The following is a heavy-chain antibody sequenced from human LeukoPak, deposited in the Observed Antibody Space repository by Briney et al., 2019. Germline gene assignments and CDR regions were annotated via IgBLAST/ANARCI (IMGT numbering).Heavy chain of an antibody. V-gene: IGHV1-18*01. CDR2: ISGYNGDT. Sequence: ASVKVSCKASGYAFTNYGFNWVRQAPGQGLEWMGWISGYNGDTNYAQKLQGRVTMTTDTSTRTAYMELRSLRSDDTAVYYCARAVGGGRWCPDLWGRGTLVTVSS. D-gene: IGHD2-8*02. CDR3: ARAVGGGRWCPDL. CDR1: GYAFTNYG. J-gene: IGHJ2*01.